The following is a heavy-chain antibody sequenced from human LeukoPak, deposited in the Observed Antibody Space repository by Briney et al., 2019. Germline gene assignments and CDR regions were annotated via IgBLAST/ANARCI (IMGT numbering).Heavy chain of an antibody. D-gene: IGHD4-11*01. CDR2: IIPIFGTA. Sequence: SVKVSCKASGYIFTNYGISWVRQAPGQGLEWMGRIIPIFGTANYTQKFQGRVTITTDESTSTAYMELSSLRSEDTAVYYCARGDDYSNYVLGYWGQGTLVSVSS. CDR1: GYIFTNYG. J-gene: IGHJ4*02. V-gene: IGHV1-69*05. CDR3: ARGDDYSNYVLGY.